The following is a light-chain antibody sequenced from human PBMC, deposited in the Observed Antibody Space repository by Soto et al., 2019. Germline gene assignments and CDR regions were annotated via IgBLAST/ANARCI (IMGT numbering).Light chain of an antibody. CDR3: QTYNGAPPP. CDR1: KGIRNY. Sequence: IQMTQSPSSLSASVGERGSMTCRASKGIRNYLAWYQQKPGKVPKLLIYAAFTLQSGVPSRFSGSGSGTDFTLTISSLQPEAVATYYCQTYNGAPPPVGGVTNVDSK. CDR2: AAF. V-gene: IGKV1-27*01. J-gene: IGKJ4*01.